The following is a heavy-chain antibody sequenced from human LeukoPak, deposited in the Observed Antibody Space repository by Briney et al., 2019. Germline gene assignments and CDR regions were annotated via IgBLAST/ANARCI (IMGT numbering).Heavy chain of an antibody. D-gene: IGHD1-26*01. CDR1: GFTFSSYG. Sequence: PGRSLRLSCAASGFTFSSYGMHWVRQAPGKGLEWVAVISYDGSNKYYADSVKGRFTISRDNSKNTLYLQMNSLRAEDTAAYYRAKGDGSYYYYYGMDVWGQGTTVTVSS. CDR3: AKGDGSYYYYYGMDV. V-gene: IGHV3-30*18. CDR2: ISYDGSNK. J-gene: IGHJ6*02.